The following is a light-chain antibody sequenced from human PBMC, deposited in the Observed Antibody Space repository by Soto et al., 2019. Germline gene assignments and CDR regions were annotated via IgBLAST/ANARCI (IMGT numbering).Light chain of an antibody. V-gene: IGKV3-20*01. CDR1: QSVTSSY. Sequence: EIVLTQSPGTLSLSPGERATLSCRASQSVTSSYLAWYQQRPGQAPRLLIYGASTRATGIPARFSGSGSGTEFTLTINSLQSEDFAVYYCQQYGSSPQTFGQGTKVDIK. CDR3: QQYGSSPQT. CDR2: GAS. J-gene: IGKJ1*01.